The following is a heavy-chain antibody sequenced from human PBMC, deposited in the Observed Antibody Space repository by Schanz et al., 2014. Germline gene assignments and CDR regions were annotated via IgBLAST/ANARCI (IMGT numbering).Heavy chain of an antibody. D-gene: IGHD3-9*01. CDR3: AKAEYDILTDSYSRLDP. CDR1: GFTFSSYA. J-gene: IGHJ5*02. CDR2: ISVYTGNT. Sequence: QVQLVESGGGVVQPGRSLRLSCAASGFTFSSYAMSWVRQAPGQGLEWVGWISVYTGNTKYGQKVQGRVTMTADTSTNTAYMELRSLRSDDTAVYYCAKAEYDILTDSYSRLDPWGQGTLVTVSS. V-gene: IGHV1-18*01.